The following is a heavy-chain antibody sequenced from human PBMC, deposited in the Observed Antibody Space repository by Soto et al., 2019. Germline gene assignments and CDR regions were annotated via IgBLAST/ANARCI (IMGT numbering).Heavy chain of an antibody. J-gene: IGHJ6*01. CDR3: VRQGIDYHHGLGDV. D-gene: IGHD4-17*01. Sequence: QVQLQQSGPRLVKPSETLSLTCTVSSGPDRSHNWGWIRQPPGRGLEWIGYVYYTGDTAYNPSLRGRHIVSADTSTDEFFRGLSDVTSADGAGYDCVRQGIDYHHGLGDVWGEGTTVSVSS. CDR1: SGPDRSHN. CDR2: VYYTGDT. V-gene: IGHV4-59*08.